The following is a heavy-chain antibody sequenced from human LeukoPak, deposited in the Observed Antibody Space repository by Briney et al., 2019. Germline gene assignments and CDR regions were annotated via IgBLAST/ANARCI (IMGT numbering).Heavy chain of an antibody. D-gene: IGHD2-15*01. CDR3: AKDIGYSHAFDI. J-gene: IGHJ3*02. CDR2: IKQDGSEK. V-gene: IGHV3-7*03. Sequence: GGSLRLSCAASGFTFSSYWMSWVRQAPGKGLEWVANIKQDGSEKYYVDSVKGRFTISRDNAKNSLYLQMNSLRAEDTALYYCAKDIGYSHAFDIWGQGTMVTVSS. CDR1: GFTFSSYW.